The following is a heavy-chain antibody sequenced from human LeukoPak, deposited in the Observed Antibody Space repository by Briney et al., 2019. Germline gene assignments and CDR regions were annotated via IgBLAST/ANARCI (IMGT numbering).Heavy chain of an antibody. J-gene: IGHJ6*02. CDR3: ARGGGLDV. V-gene: IGHV3-7*03. CDR2: IKQDGSEK. D-gene: IGHD3-16*01. CDR1: GFTFSTYW. Sequence: GGSLRLSCAASGFTFSTYWMSWVRQAPGKGLEWVANIKQDGSEKYFVDSVKGRFSISRDNARNSLYLQMSNLRAEDTAVYFCARGGGLDVWGQGATVTVSS.